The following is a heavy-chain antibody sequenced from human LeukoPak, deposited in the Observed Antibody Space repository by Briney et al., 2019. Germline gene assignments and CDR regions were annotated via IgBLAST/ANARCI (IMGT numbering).Heavy chain of an antibody. J-gene: IGHJ6*03. D-gene: IGHD3-9*01. Sequence: PSETLSLTCTVSGGSISSYYWSWIRQPPGKGLEWIGYIYYSGSTNYNPSLKSRVTISVDTSKNQFSLKLSSVTAADTAVYYCARKGHYDILTGYSDGYYMDVWGKGTTVTVPS. CDR2: IYYSGST. CDR3: ARKGHYDILTGYSDGYYMDV. V-gene: IGHV4-59*01. CDR1: GGSISSYY.